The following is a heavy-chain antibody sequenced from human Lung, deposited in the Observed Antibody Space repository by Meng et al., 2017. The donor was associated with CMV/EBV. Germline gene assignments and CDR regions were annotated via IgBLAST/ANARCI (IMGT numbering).Heavy chain of an antibody. J-gene: IGHJ4*02. Sequence: GGSLRLSCTASGFNFVDYAMSWVRQAPGKGPEWLGFIRSEGYGGTREYAASVKGRFTISRDDSKSIAYLQMDNLNTEDTALYYCTTGGGGSHGYPYYFDCWGQGALVTVSS. CDR3: TTGGGGSHGYPYYFDC. CDR1: GFNFVDYA. CDR2: IRSEGYGGTR. V-gene: IGHV3-49*04. D-gene: IGHD5-18*01.